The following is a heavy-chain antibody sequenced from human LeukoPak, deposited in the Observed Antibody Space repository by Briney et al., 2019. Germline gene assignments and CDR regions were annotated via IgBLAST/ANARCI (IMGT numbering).Heavy chain of an antibody. D-gene: IGHD3-22*01. J-gene: IGHJ4*02. Sequence: ASVKVSCKASGYTFTSYYMHWVRQVPGQGLGWMGIINPSGGSTSYAQKFQGRVTMTRDTSTSTVYMELSSLRSEDTAVYYCARSPPKGTMIVVWGQGTLVTVSS. CDR2: INPSGGST. CDR1: GYTFTSYY. CDR3: ARSPPKGTMIVV. V-gene: IGHV1-46*01.